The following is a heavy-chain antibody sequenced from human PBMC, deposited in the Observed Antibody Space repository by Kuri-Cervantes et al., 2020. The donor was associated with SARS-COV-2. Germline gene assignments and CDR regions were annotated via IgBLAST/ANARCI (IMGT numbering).Heavy chain of an antibody. V-gene: IGHV3-30*07. D-gene: IGHD5-12*01. Sequence: LSLTCAASGFTFSSYAMHWVRQAPGKGLEWVAVISYDGSNKYYADSVKGRFTISRDNSKNTLYLQMNSLRAEDTAVYYCAKDGHIVATISSLSAFDYWGQGTLVTVSS. J-gene: IGHJ4*02. CDR1: GFTFSSYA. CDR3: AKDGHIVATISSLSAFDY. CDR2: ISYDGSNK.